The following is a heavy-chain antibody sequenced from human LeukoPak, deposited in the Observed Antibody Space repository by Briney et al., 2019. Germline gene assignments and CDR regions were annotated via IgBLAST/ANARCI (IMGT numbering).Heavy chain of an antibody. CDR3: ARGARISSSWYSSV. CDR2: ISAYNNNT. J-gene: IGHJ4*02. V-gene: IGHV1-18*01. D-gene: IGHD2-2*01. CDR1: GYTFSNYG. Sequence: ASVKVSCKTSGYTFSNYGVSWVRQAPGQGLEWMGWISAYNNNTNYAQKFQGRLTMTTDTSTSTAYMELRSLRSDDTAVYYCARGARISSSWYSSVWGQGTLITVS.